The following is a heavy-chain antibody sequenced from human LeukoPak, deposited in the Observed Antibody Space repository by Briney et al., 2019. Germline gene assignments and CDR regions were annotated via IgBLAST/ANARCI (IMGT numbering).Heavy chain of an antibody. J-gene: IGHJ4*02. CDR3: ARDPRAQWLVRDWYFDY. V-gene: IGHV3-30*03. CDR2: ISYDGSNK. D-gene: IGHD6-19*01. Sequence: GGSLRLSCAASGFTFSSYGVHWVRQAPGKGLEWVAVISYDGSNKYYADSVRSRFTITRDNSKNTLHLQMNSLRDEDTAVYYCARDPRAQWLVRDWYFDYWGQGTLVTVSS. CDR1: GFTFSSYG.